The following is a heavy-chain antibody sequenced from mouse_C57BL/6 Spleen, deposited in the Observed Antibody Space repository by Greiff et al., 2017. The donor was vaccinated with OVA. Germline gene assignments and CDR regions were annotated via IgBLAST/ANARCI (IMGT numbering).Heavy chain of an antibody. D-gene: IGHD2-3*01. CDR1: GYTFTDYY. J-gene: IGHJ4*01. V-gene: IGHV1-26*01. Sequence: VQLQQSGPELVKPGASVKISCKASGYTFTDYYMNWVKQSHGKSLEWIGDINPNNGGTSYNQKFKGKATLTVDKSSSTAYMELRSLTSEDSAVYYCARGWLLHYAMDYWGQGTSVTVSS. CDR3: ARGWLLHYAMDY. CDR2: INPNNGGT.